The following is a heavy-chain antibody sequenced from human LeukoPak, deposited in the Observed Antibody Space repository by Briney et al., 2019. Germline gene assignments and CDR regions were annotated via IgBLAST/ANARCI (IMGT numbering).Heavy chain of an antibody. CDR3: ARDRSGAYWFDS. J-gene: IGHJ5*01. CDR1: GGSISSGGYY. Sequence: PSETLSLTCTVSGGSISSGGYYWSWIPQHPGKGLEWIGYIYYSGSTYYNPSLKSRVTISVNTTKNQFSLKLSSVTAADTTVYYCARDRSGAYWFDSWGQGTLVTVSS. V-gene: IGHV4-31*03. CDR2: IYYSGST. D-gene: IGHD3-3*01.